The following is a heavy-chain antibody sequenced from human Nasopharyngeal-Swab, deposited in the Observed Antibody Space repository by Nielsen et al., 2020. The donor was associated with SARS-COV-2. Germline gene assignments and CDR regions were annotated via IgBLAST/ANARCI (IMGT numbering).Heavy chain of an antibody. J-gene: IGHJ3*02. Sequence: ASVKVSCKASGYTFTTYAMNWVRQAPGQGLEWMGWINANTGNPTYAQGFTGRFVFSLDTSVSTAYLQISSLKAEDTAVYYCARDLRTDAFDIWGEGTMVTVSS. CDR2: INANTGNP. CDR1: GYTFTTYA. D-gene: IGHD4-17*01. CDR3: ARDLRTDAFDI. V-gene: IGHV7-4-1*02.